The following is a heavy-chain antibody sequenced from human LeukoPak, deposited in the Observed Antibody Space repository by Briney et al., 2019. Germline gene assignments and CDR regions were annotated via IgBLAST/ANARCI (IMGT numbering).Heavy chain of an antibody. Sequence: GASVKVSCKASGYTFTSYDINWVRQATGQGLEWMGWMNPNSGNTGYAQKFQGRVTMTGNTSISTAYMELSSLRSEDTAVYYCAREGGGSRYNWFDPWGQGTLVTVSS. J-gene: IGHJ5*02. CDR2: MNPNSGNT. D-gene: IGHD2-15*01. CDR3: AREGGGSRYNWFDP. V-gene: IGHV1-8*01. CDR1: GYTFTSYD.